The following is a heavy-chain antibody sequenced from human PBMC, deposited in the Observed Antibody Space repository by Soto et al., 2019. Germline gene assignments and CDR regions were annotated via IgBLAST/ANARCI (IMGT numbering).Heavy chain of an antibody. D-gene: IGHD3-10*01. V-gene: IGHV1-69*02. CDR2: FNPILSFS. Sequence: QVQLVQSGAEVKRPGSSVKVSCKASGDTFNFYTINWVRQAPGLGLEWMGRFNPILSFSNSALKFQGRVTLTAEKSTGTAYMVLSSLRSEDTAIYYCATSFGSGSRAFDYWGPGALVTVSS. J-gene: IGHJ4*02. CDR3: ATSFGSGSRAFDY. CDR1: GDTFNFYT.